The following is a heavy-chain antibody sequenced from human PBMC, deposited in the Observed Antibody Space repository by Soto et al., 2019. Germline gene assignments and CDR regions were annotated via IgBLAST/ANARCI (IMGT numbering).Heavy chain of an antibody. D-gene: IGHD6-19*01. CDR3: ARGRGRYSSGWSWFDP. Sequence: SETLSLTCGVSGGTIRSPDWWTWVRQPPGKGLEWIGEIFQSGSTNYTPSLESRVTISVDKSKNQFSLTLTSVTTADTAVYFCARGRGRYSSGWSWFDPWGQGILVTVSS. CDR1: GGTIRSPDW. V-gene: IGHV4-4*02. J-gene: IGHJ5*02. CDR2: IFQSGST.